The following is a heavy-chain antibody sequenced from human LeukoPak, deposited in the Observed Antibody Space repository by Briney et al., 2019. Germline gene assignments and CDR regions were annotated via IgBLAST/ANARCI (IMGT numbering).Heavy chain of an antibody. CDR3: ARHLSGYISSLAY. Sequence: GGSLRLSCAASGFTFSSYSMNWVRQAPGKGLVWVSRINSDGTSTSYADSVKGRFTISRDNAKNTLYLQMNSLRAEDTAVYYCARHLSGYISSLAYWGQGTLVTVSS. J-gene: IGHJ4*02. D-gene: IGHD6-6*01. V-gene: IGHV3-74*01. CDR1: GFTFSSYS. CDR2: INSDGTST.